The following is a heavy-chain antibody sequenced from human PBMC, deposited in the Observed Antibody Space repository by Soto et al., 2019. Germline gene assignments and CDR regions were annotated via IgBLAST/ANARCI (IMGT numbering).Heavy chain of an antibody. J-gene: IGHJ4*02. Sequence: QVQLVESGGGVVQPGTSLRLSCAASGFSLSSFGMHWVRQAPGKGLEWVAIIWFDGSQQHYADSVKGRFTISRDTSKNIVYWQMNSLRDEDTAVYYCTRANTSPFDYWGRGTRVTVSS. V-gene: IGHV3-33*01. CDR2: IWFDGSQQ. CDR3: TRANTSPFDY. CDR1: GFSLSSFG.